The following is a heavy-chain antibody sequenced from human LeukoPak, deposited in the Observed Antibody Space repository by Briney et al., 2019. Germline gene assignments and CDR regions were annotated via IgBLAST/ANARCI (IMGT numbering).Heavy chain of an antibody. CDR3: ARDRDSSGLYGGADL. V-gene: IGHV3-21*03. CDR2: ISSTNGHT. J-gene: IGHJ5*02. CDR1: GFSFSFSN. Sequence: GGSLRLSCAASGFSFSFSNMNWDRQAPGKGLEWVSYISSTNGHTYYADSVNGRFTISRDTAKNSLYLQMNSLRVEDTAIYFCARDRDSSGLYGGADLWGQGVLVTVSA. D-gene: IGHD6-19*01.